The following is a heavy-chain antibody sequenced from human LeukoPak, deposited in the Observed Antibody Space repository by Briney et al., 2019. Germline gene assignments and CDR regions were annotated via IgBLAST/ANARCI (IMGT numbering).Heavy chain of an antibody. CDR1: GFTFTDYW. CDR3: ARVGTWELQRVFDY. Sequence: PGGSLRLSCAPSGFTFTDYWMTWVRQVPGKGLEWVANIQRGGSESYYVDSVKGRFTISRENAKNSLYLQMDSLRVEDTAVYYCARVGTWELQRVFDYWGKGTPVTVSS. CDR2: IQRGGSES. V-gene: IGHV3-7*01. J-gene: IGHJ4*02. D-gene: IGHD1-26*01.